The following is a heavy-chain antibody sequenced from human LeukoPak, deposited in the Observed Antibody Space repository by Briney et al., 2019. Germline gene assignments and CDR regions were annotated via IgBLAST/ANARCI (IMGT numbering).Heavy chain of an antibody. J-gene: IGHJ6*02. CDR1: GYTFTGYY. CDR2: INPNSGGT. D-gene: IGHD1-1*01. V-gene: IGHV1-2*02. Sequence: RASVKVSCKASGYTFTGYYMHWVRQAPGQGLEWMGWINPNSGGTNYAQKFQGRVTMTRDTSISTAYMELSRLRSDDTAVYYCARDLNWLHLDYYYYGMDVWGQGTTVTVSS. CDR3: ARDLNWLHLDYYYYGMDV.